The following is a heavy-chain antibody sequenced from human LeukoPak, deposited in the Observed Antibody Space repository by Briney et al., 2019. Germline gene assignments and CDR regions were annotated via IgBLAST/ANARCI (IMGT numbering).Heavy chain of an antibody. CDR2: INPNSGGT. Sequence: GASVKVSCKASGYTFTGYYMHWVRQAPGQGLEWMGWINPNSGGTNYAQKFQGRVTMTRDTSISTAYMELSRLRSDDMAVYYCARGAITISNAQPFDYWGQGTLVTVSS. D-gene: IGHD3-3*01. CDR3: ARGAITISNAQPFDY. V-gene: IGHV1-2*02. J-gene: IGHJ4*02. CDR1: GYTFTGYY.